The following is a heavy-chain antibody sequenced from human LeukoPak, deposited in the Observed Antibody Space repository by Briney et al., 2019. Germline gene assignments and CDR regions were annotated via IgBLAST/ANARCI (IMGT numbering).Heavy chain of an antibody. V-gene: IGHV1-69*04. Sequence: SVRVSCKASGGTFSSYAISWVRQAPGQGLEWMGRIIPILGIANYAQKFQGRVTITADKSTSTAYMELSSLRSEDTAVYYCARCSLVRGVIFDYWGQGTLVTVSS. CDR1: GGTFSSYA. CDR2: IIPILGIA. J-gene: IGHJ4*02. D-gene: IGHD3-10*01. CDR3: ARCSLVRGVIFDY.